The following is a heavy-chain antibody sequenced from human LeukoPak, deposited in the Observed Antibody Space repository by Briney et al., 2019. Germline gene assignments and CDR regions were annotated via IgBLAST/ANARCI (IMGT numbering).Heavy chain of an antibody. CDR1: GFTFSSYG. D-gene: IGHD4-17*01. CDR3: ARDLDGDYDYYYYGMDV. CDR2: ISSSSSTI. Sequence: GGSLRLSCAASGFTFSSYGMNWVRQAPGKGLEWVSYISSSSSTIYYADSVKGRFTISRDNSKNTLYLRMNSLRAEDTAVYYCARDLDGDYDYYYYGMDVWGQGTTVTVSS. V-gene: IGHV3-48*01. J-gene: IGHJ6*02.